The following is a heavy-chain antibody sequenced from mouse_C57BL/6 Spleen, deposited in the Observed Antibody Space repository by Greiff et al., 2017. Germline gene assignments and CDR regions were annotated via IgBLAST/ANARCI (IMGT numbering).Heavy chain of an antibody. Sequence: EVKVVESGAELVRPGASVKLSCTASGFNIKDDYMHWVKQRPEQGLEWIGWIDPENGDTEYASKFQGKATITADTSSNTAYLQLSSLTSEDTAVYYCTNGNYRAYWGQGTLVTVSA. CDR3: TNGNYRAY. CDR2: IDPENGDT. J-gene: IGHJ3*01. CDR1: GFNIKDDY. V-gene: IGHV14-4*01. D-gene: IGHD2-1*01.